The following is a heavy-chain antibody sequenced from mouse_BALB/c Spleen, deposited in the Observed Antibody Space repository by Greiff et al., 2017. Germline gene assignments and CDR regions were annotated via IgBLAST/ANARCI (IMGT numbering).Heavy chain of an antibody. CDR2: ISSGSSTI. CDR1: GFTFSSFG. Sequence: EVHLVESGGGLVQPGGSRKLSCAASGFTFSSFGMHWVRQAPEKGLEWVAYISSGSSTIYYADTVKGRFTISRDNPKNTLFLQMTSLRSEDTAMYYCAREGIYYGSSYGAWFAYWGQGTLVTVSA. CDR3: AREGIYYGSSYGAWFAY. D-gene: IGHD1-1*01. J-gene: IGHJ3*01. V-gene: IGHV5-17*02.